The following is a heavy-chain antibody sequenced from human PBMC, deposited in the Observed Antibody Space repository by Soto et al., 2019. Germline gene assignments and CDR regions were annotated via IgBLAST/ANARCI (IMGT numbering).Heavy chain of an antibody. D-gene: IGHD5-12*01. CDR3: AILTPITGVY. V-gene: IGHV1-69*10. Sequence: ASVKVCCKVSGGSFSTYTLTWVRQAPGQGLEWMGGIIPMFGIINYAQKFQGRVTITADRSTTTAYMELISLRSDDTAVYYCAILTPITGVYWGQGAQVTVSS. CDR1: GGSFSTYT. CDR2: IIPMFGII. J-gene: IGHJ4*02.